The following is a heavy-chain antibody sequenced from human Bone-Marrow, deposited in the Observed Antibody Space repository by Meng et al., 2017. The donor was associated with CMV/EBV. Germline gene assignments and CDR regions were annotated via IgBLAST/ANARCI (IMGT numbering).Heavy chain of an antibody. Sequence: GESLKISCAASGFTFSSYSMNWVRQAPGKGLEWVSSISSSSYIYYADSVKGRFTISRDNAKNSLYLQMNSLRAEDTAVYYCARARNGMDVWGQGTTVTVSS. D-gene: IGHD1-14*01. CDR1: GFTFSSYS. V-gene: IGHV3-21*01. J-gene: IGHJ6*02. CDR2: ISSSSYI. CDR3: ARARNGMDV.